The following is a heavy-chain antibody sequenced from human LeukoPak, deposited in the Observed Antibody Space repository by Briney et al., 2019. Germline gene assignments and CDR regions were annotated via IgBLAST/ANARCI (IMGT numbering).Heavy chain of an antibody. CDR2: INHSGST. J-gene: IGHJ5*02. D-gene: IGHD6-19*01. V-gene: IGHV4-34*01. CDR1: GGSFSGYY. Sequence: SETLSLTCAVYGGSFSGYYWSWIRQPPGKGLEWIGEINHSGSTNYNPSLKSRVTISVDTSKNQFSLKLSSVTAADTAVYYCATKALAVAGTGGWFDPWGQGTLVTVSS. CDR3: ATKALAVAGTGGWFDP.